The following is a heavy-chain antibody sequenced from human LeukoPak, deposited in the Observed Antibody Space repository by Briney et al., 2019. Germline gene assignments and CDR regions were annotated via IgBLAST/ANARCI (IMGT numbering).Heavy chain of an antibody. CDR1: GFIVSTNY. CDR3: ARDEVGCGGDCYGDAFDL. V-gene: IGHV3-66*01. D-gene: IGHD2-21*02. J-gene: IGHJ4*02. CDR2: LYANGGT. Sequence: PGGSLRLSCAASGFIVSTNYMNWVRQAPGKGLEWVSVLYANGGTAYADSVNGRFSVSRDNFQNTLYLHMNRLRVEDTAVYYCARDEVGCGGDCYGDAFDLWGQGTLVAVSS.